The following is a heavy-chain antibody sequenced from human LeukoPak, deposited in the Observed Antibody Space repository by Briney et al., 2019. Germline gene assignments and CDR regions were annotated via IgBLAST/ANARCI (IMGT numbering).Heavy chain of an antibody. CDR2: INSDGSST. CDR3: AREIPDSGAFDI. Sequence: PGGSLRLSCAASGFTFSIYWMHWVRQAPGKGLVWVSRINSDGSSTSYADSVKGRFTISRDNAKNTLYLQMNSLRAEDTAVYYCAREIPDSGAFDIWGQGTMVTVSS. J-gene: IGHJ3*02. V-gene: IGHV3-74*01. D-gene: IGHD2-2*01. CDR1: GFTFSIYW.